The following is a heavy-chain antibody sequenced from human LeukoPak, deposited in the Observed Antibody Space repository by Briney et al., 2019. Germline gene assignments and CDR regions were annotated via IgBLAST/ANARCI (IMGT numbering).Heavy chain of an antibody. J-gene: IGHJ3*02. Sequence: SETLSLTCAVYGGSFSGYYWSWIRQPPGKGLEWIGEINHSGSTNYNPSLKSRVTISVDTSKNQFSLKPSSVTAADTAVYYCARANQQLDAFDIWGQGTMVTVSS. CDR3: ARANQQLDAFDI. CDR1: GGSFSGYY. V-gene: IGHV4-34*01. D-gene: IGHD6-13*01. CDR2: INHSGST.